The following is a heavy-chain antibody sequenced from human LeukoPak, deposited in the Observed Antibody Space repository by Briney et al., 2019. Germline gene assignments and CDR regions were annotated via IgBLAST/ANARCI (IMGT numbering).Heavy chain of an antibody. Sequence: GGSLRLSCAASGFTISNAWMSWVRQAPGKGLEWVGRIKSKTDGGTTDYAAPVKGRFTISRDDSKNTLYLQMNSLKIEDTAVYYCTTGWSAYAFDPWGQGTLVTVSS. V-gene: IGHV3-15*01. CDR2: IKSKTDGGTT. CDR1: GFTISNAW. J-gene: IGHJ5*02. D-gene: IGHD3-3*01. CDR3: TTGWSAYAFDP.